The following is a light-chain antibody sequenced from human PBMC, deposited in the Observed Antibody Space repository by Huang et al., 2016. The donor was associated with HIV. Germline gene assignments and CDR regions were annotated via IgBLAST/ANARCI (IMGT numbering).Light chain of an antibody. CDR2: ETS. CDR1: QNVRNN. J-gene: IGKJ4*01. CDR3: QQYDKWPPGLT. Sequence: EIMMTQSPATLSVSPGGRATLSCRASQNVRNNLAWYQQKTGQAPRPLIYETSTRASGIPARVSGSGSATDFTLTISGLQSEDFAIYYCQQYDKWPPGLTFGGGTKVEI. V-gene: IGKV3D-15*01.